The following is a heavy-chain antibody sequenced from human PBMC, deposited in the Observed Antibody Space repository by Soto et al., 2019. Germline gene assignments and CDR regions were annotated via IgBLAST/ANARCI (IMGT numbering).Heavy chain of an antibody. CDR1: RASMTNNY. V-gene: IGHV4-59*01. CDR3: ARFTRTPDS. Sequence: PSATLSLTCTVSRASMTNNYWTWFRQPPGQGLESIGYIYYIGDTNSNPSLKSRVTISIDTSKKQFSLQLRSVTAADTAIYYCARFTRTPDSWGQGILVTVSS. J-gene: IGHJ4*02. D-gene: IGHD1-1*01. CDR2: IYYIGDT.